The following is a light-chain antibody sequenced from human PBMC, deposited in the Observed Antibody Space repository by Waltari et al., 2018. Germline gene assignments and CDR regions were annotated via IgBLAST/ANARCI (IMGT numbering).Light chain of an antibody. CDR1: QSVSSH. Sequence: EIVMTQSPATLSVSPGVRATLSCRASQSVSSHLAWYQQQPGQAPTPLIYGASTRATVIPARFSGSGSGTDVTLTISSLKSEDVSVYYCQQYNNWLWTFGQGTKVEIK. V-gene: IGKV3-15*01. J-gene: IGKJ1*01. CDR2: GAS. CDR3: QQYNNWLWT.